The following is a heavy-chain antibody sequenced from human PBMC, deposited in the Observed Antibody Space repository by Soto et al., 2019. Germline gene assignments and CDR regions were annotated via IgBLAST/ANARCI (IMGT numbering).Heavy chain of an antibody. CDR1: GFTFSSYA. V-gene: IGHV3-30-3*01. CDR3: ARDLGPFDY. J-gene: IGHJ4*02. Sequence: QVQLVESGGGVVQPGRSLRLSCAVSGFTFSSYAMHWVRQAPGKGLEWVAVISYDGSNKYYADSVKGRFTISRDNSKNTLYLQMYRLRAEDTAVYYCARDLGPFDYWGQGTLVTVSS. CDR2: ISYDGSNK.